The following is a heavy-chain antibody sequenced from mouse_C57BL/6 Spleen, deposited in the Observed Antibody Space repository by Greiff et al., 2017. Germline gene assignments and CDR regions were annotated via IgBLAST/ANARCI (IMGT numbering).Heavy chain of an antibody. Sequence: DVQLQESGAELVRPGASVKLSCTASGFNIKDDYMHWVKQRPEQGLEWIGWIDPENGDTEYASKFQGKATITADTSSNTAYLQLSSLTSEDTAFYYCTTGSGPAWFAYWGQGTLVTVSA. CDR3: TTGSGPAWFAY. CDR2: IDPENGDT. V-gene: IGHV14-4*01. CDR1: GFNIKDDY. J-gene: IGHJ3*01. D-gene: IGHD3-2*02.